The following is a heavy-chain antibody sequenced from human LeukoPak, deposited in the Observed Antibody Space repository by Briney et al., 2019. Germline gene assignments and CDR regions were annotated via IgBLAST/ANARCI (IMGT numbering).Heavy chain of an antibody. Sequence: PGGSLRLSCAASGFTFSSYAMSWVRQAPGKGLEWVSSISRSSNYIYYADSVKGRFTISRDNAKNSLYLQMNSLRAEDTAVNYCARDYCSGGSCYYFDYWGQGTLVTVSS. J-gene: IGHJ4*02. CDR2: ISRSSNYI. D-gene: IGHD2-15*01. V-gene: IGHV3-21*01. CDR3: ARDYCSGGSCYYFDY. CDR1: GFTFSSYA.